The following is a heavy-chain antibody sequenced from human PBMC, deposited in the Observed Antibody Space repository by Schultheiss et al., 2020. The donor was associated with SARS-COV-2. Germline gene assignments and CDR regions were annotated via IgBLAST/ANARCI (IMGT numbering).Heavy chain of an antibody. CDR3: ARSFYDYVWGSALDY. V-gene: IGHV1-46*03. J-gene: IGHJ4*02. CDR1: GYTLTELS. CDR2: INPSGGST. Sequence: ASVKVSCKVSGYTLTELSMHWVRQAPGQGLEWMGIINPSGGSTSYAQKFQGRVTMTRDTSTSTVYMELSSLRSEDTAVYYCARSFYDYVWGSALDYWGQGTLVTVSS. D-gene: IGHD3-16*01.